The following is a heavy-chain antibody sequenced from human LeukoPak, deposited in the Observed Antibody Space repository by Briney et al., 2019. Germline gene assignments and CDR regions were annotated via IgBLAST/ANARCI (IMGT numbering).Heavy chain of an antibody. Sequence: SGGSLRLSCAASGFTVSSNYMTWVRQAPGKGLEWVSCISGSGDNTYYPDSVRGRFTISRDNFKNTLYLQMDSLRAEDTAVYYCAKIPQVSIFGVPNFDDWGRGTLVTVSS. D-gene: IGHD3-3*01. CDR3: AKIPQVSIFGVPNFDD. J-gene: IGHJ4*02. V-gene: IGHV3-23*01. CDR2: ISGSGDNT. CDR1: GFTVSSNY.